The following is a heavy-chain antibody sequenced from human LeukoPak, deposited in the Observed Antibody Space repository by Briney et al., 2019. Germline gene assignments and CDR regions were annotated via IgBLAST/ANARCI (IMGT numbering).Heavy chain of an antibody. CDR2: IWYDGSNI. J-gene: IGHJ4*01. CDR3: ARGYDKPDY. D-gene: IGHD3-3*01. CDR1: GFTFGSYG. Sequence: GGSLRLSCAASGFTFGSYGMHWVRQAPGKGPEWVAVIWYDGSNIYYADAVKGRFTISRDNSKNTLFLQMNSLRAEDTAVYYCARGYDKPDYWGQGTLVTVSS. V-gene: IGHV3-33*01.